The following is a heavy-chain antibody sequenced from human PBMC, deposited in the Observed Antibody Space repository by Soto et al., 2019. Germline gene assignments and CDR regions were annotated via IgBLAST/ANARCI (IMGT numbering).Heavy chain of an antibody. CDR2: ITSDGKSK. Sequence: PGGSLRLSCAASGFNFSNHWMHWVRQRPAEGLVWVSRITSDGKSKAYAESVKGRFAISRDNAKNTLYLQMNGLTAEDTAVYYCARESGDWPLNWFDPWGQGNLVTVSS. CDR3: ARESGDWPLNWFDP. V-gene: IGHV3-74*01. CDR1: GFNFSNHW. J-gene: IGHJ5*02. D-gene: IGHD2-21*02.